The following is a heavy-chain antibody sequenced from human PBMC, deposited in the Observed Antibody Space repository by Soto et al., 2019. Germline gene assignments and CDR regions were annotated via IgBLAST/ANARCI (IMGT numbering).Heavy chain of an antibody. CDR3: AKTGPRSHYSSSSTDLDY. J-gene: IGHJ4*02. CDR2: ISGSGDNT. CDR1: GFIFGTYG. Sequence: EVQLLESGGGLVQPGGSLRLSCAASGFIFGTYGMSWVRQAPGKGLEWVSAISGSGDNTYYADSVKGRFTISRDNSKNTLYLQMNSLRAEDTAIYYCAKTGPRSHYSSSSTDLDYWGLGTLVTVSS. D-gene: IGHD6-6*01. V-gene: IGHV3-23*01.